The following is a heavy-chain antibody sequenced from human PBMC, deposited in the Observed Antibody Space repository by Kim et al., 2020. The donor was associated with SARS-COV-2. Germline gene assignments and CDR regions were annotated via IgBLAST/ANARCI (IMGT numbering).Heavy chain of an antibody. D-gene: IGHD1-1*01. CDR3: ARHTGSCLGLAFQFDY. CDR2: IYYSGST. J-gene: IGHJ4*01. V-gene: IGHV4-39*01. CDR1: GGSISSSCYY. Sequence: SETLSLTCTVYGGSISSSCYYWGWIRQPPGKELEWKGSIYYSGSTNHYPSSQSPVTVSVDTSKNQLSLTPSSATAADTDVYYCARHTGSCLGLAFQFDY.